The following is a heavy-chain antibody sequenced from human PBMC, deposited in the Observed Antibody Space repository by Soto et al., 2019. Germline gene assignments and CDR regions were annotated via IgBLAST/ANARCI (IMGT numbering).Heavy chain of an antibody. J-gene: IGHJ4*01. Sequence: PSQTLPLTCAISGDSVSSNSVTWNCIRQSPSRGLEWLGRTYYRSQWYYDYAVSVKSRISINPDTSKNQFSLQLDSLTPEDTAVYFCVRLIGNSWLDQWGQGTLVTVSS. D-gene: IGHD2-15*01. CDR2: TYYRSQWYY. CDR3: VRLIGNSWLDQ. V-gene: IGHV6-1*01. CDR1: GDSVSSNSVT.